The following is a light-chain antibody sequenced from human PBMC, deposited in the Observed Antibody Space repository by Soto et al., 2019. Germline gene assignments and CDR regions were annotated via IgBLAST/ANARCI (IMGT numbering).Light chain of an antibody. Sequence: QSALTHPASVSASPGQSITISCTGRSSDVGGYNLVSWYQQHPGKAPQLMIFGATYRPSGVSNRFSASKSGNTASLTISGLQAEDEADYYCCSYAGSNTYVFGTGTKLTVL. CDR2: GAT. CDR3: CSYAGSNTYV. V-gene: IGLV2-23*01. J-gene: IGLJ1*01. CDR1: SSDVGGYNL.